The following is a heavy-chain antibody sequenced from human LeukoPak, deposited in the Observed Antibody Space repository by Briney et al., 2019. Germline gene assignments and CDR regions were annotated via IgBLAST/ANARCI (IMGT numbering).Heavy chain of an antibody. CDR2: INPNSGGT. CDR1: GYTFTGFY. D-gene: IGHD3-3*01. J-gene: IGHJ6*03. Sequence: GASVKVSCKASGYTFTGFYMHWVRQAPGQGLEWMGWINPNSGGTNYAQKFQGRVTMTRDTSISTAYMELSRLRSDDTAVYYCARDRFLEWLSRKNYYYYYYMDVWGKGTTVTVSS. V-gene: IGHV1-2*02. CDR3: ARDRFLEWLSRKNYYYYYYMDV.